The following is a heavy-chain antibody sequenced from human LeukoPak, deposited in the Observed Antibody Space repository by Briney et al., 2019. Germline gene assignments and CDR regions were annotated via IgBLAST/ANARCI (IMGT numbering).Heavy chain of an antibody. CDR1: GYTFTNHY. Sequence: ASVKVSCKASGYTFTNHYIHWVRQAPGQGLEWLGWISTKTGNPRYAQAFTGRFVFSLEISVTTAYLQITSLKSDDTAAYYCVTATGYWGQGTLVTVSS. J-gene: IGHJ4*02. CDR2: ISTKTGNP. CDR3: VTATGY. D-gene: IGHD1-1*01. V-gene: IGHV7-4-1*02.